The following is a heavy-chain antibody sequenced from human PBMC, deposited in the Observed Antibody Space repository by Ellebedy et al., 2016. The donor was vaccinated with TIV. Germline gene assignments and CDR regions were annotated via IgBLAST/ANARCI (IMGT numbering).Heavy chain of an antibody. Sequence: PGGSLRLSCVASGFIFDDFAMHWVRQVPGKGLEWVAGIGWVSGGIGYADSMKGRFTISRDNAKQSLYLQINSLRPEDTAFYYCAKGGGWFYYFDYWGQGTLVTVSS. J-gene: IGHJ4*02. D-gene: IGHD6-19*01. CDR3: AKGGGWFYYFDY. CDR1: GFIFDDFA. CDR2: IGWVSGGI. V-gene: IGHV3-9*01.